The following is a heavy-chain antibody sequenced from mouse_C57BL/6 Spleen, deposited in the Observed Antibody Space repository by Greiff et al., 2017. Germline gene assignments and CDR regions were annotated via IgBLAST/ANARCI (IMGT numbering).Heavy chain of an antibody. Sequence: EVKLQESGEGLVKPGGSLKLSCAASGFTFSSYAMSWVRQTPEKRLEWVAYISSGGDYIYYADTVKGRFTISRDNARNTLYLQMSSLKSEDTAMYYCTRDKPYPDYWGQGTTLTVSS. CDR3: TRDKPYPDY. V-gene: IGHV5-9-1*02. CDR1: GFTFSSYA. CDR2: ISSGGDYI. J-gene: IGHJ2*01.